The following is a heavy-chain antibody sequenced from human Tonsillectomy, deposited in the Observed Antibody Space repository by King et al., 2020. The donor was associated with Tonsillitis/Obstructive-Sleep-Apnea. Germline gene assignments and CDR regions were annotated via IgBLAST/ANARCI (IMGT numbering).Heavy chain of an antibody. CDR1: GGSISSYY. CDR2: IYYSGST. CDR3: ARGYYDFWSGYPRASYFDY. D-gene: IGHD3-3*01. V-gene: IGHV4-59*01. Sequence: VQLQESGPGLVKPSETLSLTCTVSGGSISSYYWSWIRQPPGKGLEWIGYIYYSGSTNYNPSLKSRVTISVDTSKNQFSLKLSSVTAADTAVYYCARGYYDFWSGYPRASYFDYWGQGPLVTVSS. J-gene: IGHJ4*02.